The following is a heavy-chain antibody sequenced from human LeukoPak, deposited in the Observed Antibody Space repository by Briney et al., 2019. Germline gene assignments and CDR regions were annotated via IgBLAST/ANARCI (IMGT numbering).Heavy chain of an antibody. CDR1: GFTFTNYA. D-gene: IGHD3-10*01. V-gene: IGHV3-33*01. Sequence: GRSLRLSCAAAGFTFTNYAVHWGRQAPGKGRGWGAIIWDDGINKYYADSVEGRFTISRDNSKNTLYLDMNSLTAEDTAVYYCARDPNRAISYGSGSHFDYWGQGTLVTVSS. CDR2: IWDDGINK. CDR3: ARDPNRAISYGSGSHFDY. J-gene: IGHJ4*02.